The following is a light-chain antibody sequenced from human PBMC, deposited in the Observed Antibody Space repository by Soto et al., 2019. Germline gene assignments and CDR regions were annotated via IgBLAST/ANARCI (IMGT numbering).Light chain of an antibody. Sequence: DIHITQSPSSLSASVGDRVTITCRASQSISSYLNWYQQKPGKAPKLLIYAASSLQSGVPSRFSGSGSGTDFTLTISSLQPEDFATYYCQQSYSIFMYTFGQGTK. CDR1: QSISSY. J-gene: IGKJ2*01. CDR3: QQSYSIFMYT. CDR2: AAS. V-gene: IGKV1-39*01.